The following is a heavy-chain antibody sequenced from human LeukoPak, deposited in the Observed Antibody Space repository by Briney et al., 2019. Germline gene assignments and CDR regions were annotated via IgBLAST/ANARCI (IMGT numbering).Heavy chain of an antibody. J-gene: IGHJ4*02. V-gene: IGHV3-30*18. CDR1: GFTFSSYG. Sequence: PGGFLRLSCAASGFTFSSYGMHWVRQAPGKGLEWVAVISYDGSNKYYADSVKGRFTISRDNSKNTLYLQMNSLRAEDTAVYYCAKASIVGATTAIDYWGQGTLVTVSS. CDR2: ISYDGSNK. CDR3: AKASIVGATTAIDY. D-gene: IGHD1-26*01.